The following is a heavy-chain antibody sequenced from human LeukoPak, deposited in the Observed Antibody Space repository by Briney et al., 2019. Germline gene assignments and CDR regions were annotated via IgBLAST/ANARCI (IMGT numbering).Heavy chain of an antibody. J-gene: IGHJ4*02. CDR3: ARAGGHSDY. V-gene: IGHV1-18*01. CDR2: ISAHNGDT. Sequence: GASVKVSCTASGYIFTNYGITWVRRAPGQGLEWMGWISAHNGDTNYAQKLQGRVTLTTDTSTSTVYMELRSLRSDDTAVYYCARAGGHSDYWGQGTLVTVSS. CDR1: GYIFTNYG. D-gene: IGHD1-26*01.